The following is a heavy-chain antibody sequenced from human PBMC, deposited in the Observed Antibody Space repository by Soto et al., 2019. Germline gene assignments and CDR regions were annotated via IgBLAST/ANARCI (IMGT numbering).Heavy chain of an antibody. CDR3: ARDVGFCSSTSCYVFMDV. V-gene: IGHV3-48*01. CDR1: GFTFSSYS. J-gene: IGHJ6*03. CDR2: ISSSSSTI. D-gene: IGHD2-2*01. Sequence: EAQLVESGGGLVQPGGSLRLSCAASGFTFSSYSMNWVRQAPGKGLEWVSYISSSSSTIYYADSVKGRFTISRDNAKNSLYLQMNSLRAEDTAVYYCARDVGFCSSTSCYVFMDVWGKGTTVTVSS.